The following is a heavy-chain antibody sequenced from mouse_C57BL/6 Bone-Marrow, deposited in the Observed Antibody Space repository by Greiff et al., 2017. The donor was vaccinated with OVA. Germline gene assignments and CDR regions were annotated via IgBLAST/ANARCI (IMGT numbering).Heavy chain of an antibody. Sequence: EVKVEESGGGLVQPGGSMKLSCAASGFTFSDAWMDWVRQSPEKGLEWVAEIRNKANNHATYYAESVKGRFTISRDDSKSSVYLQMNSLRAEDTGIYYCTRPNPHYYYGSSFDYWGQGTTLTVSS. D-gene: IGHD1-1*01. CDR2: IRNKANNHAT. V-gene: IGHV6-6*01. CDR3: TRPNPHYYYGSSFDY. CDR1: GFTFSDAW. J-gene: IGHJ2*01.